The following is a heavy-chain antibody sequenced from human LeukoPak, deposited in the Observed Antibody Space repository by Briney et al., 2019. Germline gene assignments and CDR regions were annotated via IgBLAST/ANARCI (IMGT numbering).Heavy chain of an antibody. CDR2: IYTSGST. Sequence: SETLSLTCTVSGGSISSYYRSWIRQPAGKGLEWIGRIYTSGSTNYNPSLKSRVTMSVDTSKNQFSLKLSSVTAADTAVYYCARVLGVVGASYYYYGMDVWGQGTTVTVSS. CDR3: ARVLGVVGASYYYYGMDV. V-gene: IGHV4-4*07. J-gene: IGHJ6*02. D-gene: IGHD1-26*01. CDR1: GGSISSYY.